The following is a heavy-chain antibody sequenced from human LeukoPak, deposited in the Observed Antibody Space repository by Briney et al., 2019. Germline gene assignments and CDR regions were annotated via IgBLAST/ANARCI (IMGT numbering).Heavy chain of an antibody. V-gene: IGHV3-33*06. CDR1: GFTFSSYG. Sequence: SLRLSCAASGFTFSSYGMLWVLQPPGKGLEWVAVIWYDGSNKYYADSVKGRFTISRDNSNNTLYLQMNSLRAEDTAVYYCAKNQARFYSYGPDYYMDVWGKGTTVTVSS. J-gene: IGHJ6*03. CDR3: AKNQARFYSYGPDYYMDV. D-gene: IGHD5-18*01. CDR2: IWYDGSNK.